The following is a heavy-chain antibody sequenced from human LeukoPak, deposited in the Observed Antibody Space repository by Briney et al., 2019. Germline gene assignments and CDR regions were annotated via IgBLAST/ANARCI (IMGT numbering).Heavy chain of an antibody. D-gene: IGHD3-3*01. CDR2: INHSGST. J-gene: IGHJ4*02. V-gene: IGHV4-34*01. CDR1: GGSFSGYY. Sequence: SETLSLTCAVYGGSFSGYYWSWIRQPPGKGLEWIGEINHSGSTNYNPSLKSRVTISVDTSKNQFSLKLSSVTAADTAVYYCARVAPANAITILADYWGQGTLVTVSS. CDR3: ARVAPANAITILADY.